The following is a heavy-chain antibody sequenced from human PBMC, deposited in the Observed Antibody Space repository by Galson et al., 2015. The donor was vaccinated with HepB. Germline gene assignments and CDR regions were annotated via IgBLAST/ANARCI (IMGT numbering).Heavy chain of an antibody. V-gene: IGHV3-53*01. CDR2: IYSGGST. D-gene: IGHD7-27*01. J-gene: IGHJ4*02. CDR3: ARGTHWGSAPFDY. Sequence: SLRLSCAASGFTVSSNYMSWVRQAPGKGLEWVSVIYSGGSTYYADSVKGRFTISRDNSKNTLYLQMNSLRAEDTAVYYCARGTHWGSAPFDYWGQGTLVTVSS. CDR1: GFTVSSNY.